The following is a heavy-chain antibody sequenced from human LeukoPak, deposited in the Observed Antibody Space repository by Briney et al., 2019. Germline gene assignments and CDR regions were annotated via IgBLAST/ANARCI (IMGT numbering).Heavy chain of an antibody. V-gene: IGHV1-2*02. CDR3: ARDALMVRGGSGSFRPRNWFDP. D-gene: IGHD3-10*01. CDR1: GYTFTGYY. CDR2: INPNSGGT. Sequence: ASVKVSCKASGYTFTGYYMHWVRQAPGQGLEWMGWINPNSGGTNYAQKFQGRVTMTRDTSISTAYMELSRLRSDDTAVYYCARDALMVRGGSGSFRPRNWFDPWGQGTLVTVSS. J-gene: IGHJ5*02.